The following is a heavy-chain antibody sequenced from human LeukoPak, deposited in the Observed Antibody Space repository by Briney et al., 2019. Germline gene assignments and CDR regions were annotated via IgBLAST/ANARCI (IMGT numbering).Heavy chain of an antibody. J-gene: IGHJ4*02. V-gene: IGHV4-34*01. Sequence: PSETLSLTCAVYGGSFSGYSWSWIRQPPGKGLEWIGEIHRSGSTNYHPSLKSRVTISVDTSKNQFSLKLSSVTAADTAVYYCARGIPHYCSSTTCPNDYWGQGTLVTVSP. CDR2: IHRSGST. CDR3: ARGIPHYCSSTTCPNDY. CDR1: GGSFSGYS. D-gene: IGHD2-2*01.